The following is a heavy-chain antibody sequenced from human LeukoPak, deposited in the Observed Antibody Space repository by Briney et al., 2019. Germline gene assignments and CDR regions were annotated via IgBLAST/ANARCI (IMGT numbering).Heavy chain of an antibody. Sequence: PGGSLRLSCVASAFTFARHWMSWVRQAPGKPLEWVATIRQDGGAKYYLDSVKGRFIISRDNARNSLSLQMDSLRVEDTAVYYCARDGSSWHWWGQGTLVTVSS. J-gene: IGHJ4*02. CDR3: ARDGSSWHW. V-gene: IGHV3-7*01. CDR1: AFTFARHW. D-gene: IGHD6-13*01. CDR2: IRQDGGAK.